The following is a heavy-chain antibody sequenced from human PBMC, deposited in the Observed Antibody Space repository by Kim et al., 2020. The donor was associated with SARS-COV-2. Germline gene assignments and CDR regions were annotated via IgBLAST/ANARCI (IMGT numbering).Heavy chain of an antibody. J-gene: IGHJ6*02. CDR3: ARDYVYYGMDV. D-gene: IGHD3-10*02. CDR1: VGSISSGGYY. Sequence: SETLSLTCTVSVGSISSGGYYWSWIRQHPGKGLEWIGYIYYSGSTYYNPPLKSRVTISVDTSKNQFSLKLSSVTAAGTAVYYCARDYVYYGMDVWGQRTTVTVSS. V-gene: IGHV4-31*03. CDR2: IYYSGST.